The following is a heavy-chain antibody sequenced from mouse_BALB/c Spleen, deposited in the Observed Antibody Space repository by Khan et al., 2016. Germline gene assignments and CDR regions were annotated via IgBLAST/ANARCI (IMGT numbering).Heavy chain of an antibody. Sequence: EVELVESGGDLVQPGGSLRLSCATSGFTFTDYYMSWVRQPPGKALEWLGFIRNKANGYTTEYSASVKGRFTISRDNSPSILHLQMNTLRAEDSATYYCASDAYYPYAMDYWGQGTSVTVSS. V-gene: IGHV7-3*02. CDR2: IRNKANGYTT. CDR3: ASDAYYPYAMDY. CDR1: GFTFTDYY. J-gene: IGHJ4*01. D-gene: IGHD1-1*01.